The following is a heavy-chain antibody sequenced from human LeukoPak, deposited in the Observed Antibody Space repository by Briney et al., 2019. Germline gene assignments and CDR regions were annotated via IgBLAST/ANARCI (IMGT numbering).Heavy chain of an antibody. CDR2: INHSGST. CDR3: ARSGDFGVVTLYYYYYYMDV. Sequence: SETLSLTCAVYGGSFSGYYWSWIRQPPGKGLEWIGEINHSGSTNYNPSLKSRVTISVDTSKNQFSLKLSSVTAADTAVYYCARSGDFGVVTLYYYYYYMDVWGKGTTVTVSS. V-gene: IGHV4-34*01. CDR1: GGSFSGYY. D-gene: IGHD3-3*01. J-gene: IGHJ6*03.